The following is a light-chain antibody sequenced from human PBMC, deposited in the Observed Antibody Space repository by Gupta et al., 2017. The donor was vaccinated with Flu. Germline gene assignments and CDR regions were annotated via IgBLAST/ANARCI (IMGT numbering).Light chain of an antibody. CDR2: WAS. CDR1: QSVLYSSNNKNY. CDR3: QQYYSTPQT. Sequence: LGERATINCKSSQSVLYSSNNKNYLAWYQQKPGQPPKLLIYWASTRESGVPDRFSGSGSGTDFTLTISSLQAEDVAVYYCQQYYSTPQTFGQGTKVEIK. J-gene: IGKJ1*01. V-gene: IGKV4-1*01.